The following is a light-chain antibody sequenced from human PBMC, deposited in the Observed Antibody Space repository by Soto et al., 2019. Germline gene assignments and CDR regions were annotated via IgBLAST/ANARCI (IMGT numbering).Light chain of an antibody. V-gene: IGKV2-28*01. CDR3: MQALQTPLT. J-gene: IGKJ4*01. CDR1: QSLLHSNGYNY. CDR2: LGS. Sequence: DLVMTQSPLSLPVTPGEPASISCRSSQSLLHSNGYNYLDWYLQKPGQSPQLLIYLGSNRASGVTDRCSGSGSGTDFTLKISRVEAEDVGVYYCMQALQTPLTFGGGTKVEIK.